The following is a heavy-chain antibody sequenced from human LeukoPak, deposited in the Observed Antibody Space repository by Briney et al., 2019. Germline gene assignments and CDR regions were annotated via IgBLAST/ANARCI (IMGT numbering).Heavy chain of an antibody. V-gene: IGHV4-34*01. J-gene: IGHJ3*02. CDR2: INHSGST. CDR1: GGSFSGYY. D-gene: IGHD2-21*01. CDR3: ARDPFLGI. Sequence: PSETLSLTCAVYGGSFSGYYWSWIRQPPGKGLEWIGEINHSGSTYYNPSLKSRVTISVDRSKNQFSLKLSSVTAADTAVYYCARDPFLGIWGQGTMVTVSS.